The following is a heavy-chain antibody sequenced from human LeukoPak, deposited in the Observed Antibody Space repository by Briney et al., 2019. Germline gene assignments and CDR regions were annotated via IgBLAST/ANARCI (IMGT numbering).Heavy chain of an antibody. D-gene: IGHD3-9*01. CDR2: IYTSGST. V-gene: IGHV4-4*07. J-gene: IGHJ3*02. CDR3: ATEGGYYDILTGYYHIYDAFDI. CDR1: GGSISSYY. Sequence: SETLSLTCTVSGGSISSYYWSWIRQPAGKGLEWIGRIYTSGSTNYNPSLKSRVTMSVDTSKNQFSLKLSSVTAADTAVYYCATEGGYYDILTGYYHIYDAFDIWGQGTMVTVSS.